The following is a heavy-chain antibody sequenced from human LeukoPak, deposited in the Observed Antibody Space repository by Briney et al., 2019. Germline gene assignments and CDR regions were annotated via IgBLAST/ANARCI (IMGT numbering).Heavy chain of an antibody. J-gene: IGHJ3*02. CDR1: GGSISSYY. V-gene: IGHV4-59*01. D-gene: IGHD6-13*01. Sequence: SETLSLTCTVSGGSISSYYWSWIRQPPGKGLEWIGYIYYSGSTNYNPSLKSRVTISVDTSKNQFSLKLSSVTAADTAVYYCAREKLAAAGTGGAFDIWGQGTMVTVSS. CDR3: AREKLAAAGTGGAFDI. CDR2: IYYSGST.